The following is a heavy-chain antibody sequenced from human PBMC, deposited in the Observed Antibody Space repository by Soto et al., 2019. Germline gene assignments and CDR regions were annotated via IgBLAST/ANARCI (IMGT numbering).Heavy chain of an antibody. CDR1: GFTFSSYA. CDR2: ISGSGGST. V-gene: IGHV3-23*01. CDR3: AKAPLELRYYYYGMDV. Sequence: GGSLRLSCAASGFTFSSYAMSWVRQAPGKGLEWVSAISGSGGSTYYADSVKGRFTISRDNSKNTLYLQMNSLRAEDTAVYYRAKAPLELRYYYYGMDVWGQGTTVTVSS. D-gene: IGHD1-7*01. J-gene: IGHJ6*02.